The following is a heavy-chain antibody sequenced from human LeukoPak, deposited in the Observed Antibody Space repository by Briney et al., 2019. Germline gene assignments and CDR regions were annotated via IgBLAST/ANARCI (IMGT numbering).Heavy chain of an antibody. CDR1: GFTFSSYS. D-gene: IGHD3-16*01. V-gene: IGHV3-48*02. CDR2: ISSSSSTI. Sequence: GGSLRLSCAASGFTFSSYSMNWVRQAPGKGLEWVSYISSSSSTIYYADSVKGRFTISRDNAKNSLYLQMNSLRDEDTAVYYCARERDPGITNAFDIWGQGTMVTASS. CDR3: ARERDPGITNAFDI. J-gene: IGHJ3*02.